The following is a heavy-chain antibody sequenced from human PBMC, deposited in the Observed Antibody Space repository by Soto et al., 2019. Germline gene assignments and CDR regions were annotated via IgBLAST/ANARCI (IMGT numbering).Heavy chain of an antibody. V-gene: IGHV4-59*01. CDR3: ARVNQLAPKRNAFDI. Sequence: SETLSLTCTVSDGSINSYFWSWVRQPPVNGLEWIGYIHYSGSSNYNPSLKSRVTMSVGSSKNQFSLELSSLTAADTAVYYCARVNQLAPKRNAFDIWGQGTKVTVSS. CDR2: IHYSGSS. CDR1: DGSINSYF. J-gene: IGHJ3*02. D-gene: IGHD1-1*01.